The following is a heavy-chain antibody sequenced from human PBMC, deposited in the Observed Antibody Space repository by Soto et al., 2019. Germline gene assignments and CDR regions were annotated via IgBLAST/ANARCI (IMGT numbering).Heavy chain of an antibody. D-gene: IGHD1-1*01. CDR2: IYYSGST. CDR1: GGSISSSSYY. V-gene: IGHV4-39*01. J-gene: IGHJ6*03. CDR3: ARPGGTPRTTHYYYQDV. Sequence: SETLSLTCTVSGGSISSSSYYWGWIRQPPGKGLEWIGSIYYSGSTYYNPSLKSRVTISVDTSKNQFSLKLSSVTAADTAVYYCARPGGTPRTTHYYYQDVWCTGTTVTVSS.